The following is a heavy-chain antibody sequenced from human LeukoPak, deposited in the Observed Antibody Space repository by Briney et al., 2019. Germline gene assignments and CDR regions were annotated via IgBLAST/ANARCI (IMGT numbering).Heavy chain of an antibody. CDR1: GGSFSGDF. V-gene: IGHV4-34*01. CDR2: INHSGST. J-gene: IGHJ5*02. D-gene: IGHD3-22*01. CDR3: ARALDSSPFNWFDP. Sequence: SETLSLTCAVYGGSFSGDFWSWIRQSPGKGLEWIGEINHSGSTNYNPSLKSRVTISVDTSKNQFSLKLSSVTAADTAVYYCARALDSSPFNWFDPWGQGTLVTVSS.